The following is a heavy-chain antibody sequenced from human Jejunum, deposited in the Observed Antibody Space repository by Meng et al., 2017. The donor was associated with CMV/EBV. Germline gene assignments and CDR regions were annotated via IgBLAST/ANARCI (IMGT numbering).Heavy chain of an antibody. CDR2: IQYDETTK. D-gene: IGHD1/OR15-1a*01. CDR1: GFTLSSCG. V-gene: IGHV3-30*02. J-gene: IGHJ4*02. CDR3: VKENKKLRGDY. Sequence: CAEYGFTLSSCGMHWVGQVQGKGLEWVAFIQYDETTKYYAVSVRGRFSISRDKSKNTLFLQMNSLRAEDTAVYYCVKENKKLRGDYWGQGTLVTVSS.